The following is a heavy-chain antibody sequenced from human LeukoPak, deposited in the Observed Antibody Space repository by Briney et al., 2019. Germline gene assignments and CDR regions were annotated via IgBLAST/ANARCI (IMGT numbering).Heavy chain of an antibody. CDR1: GGSISSHY. J-gene: IGHJ4*02. CDR3: ARGGIAARPFDY. CDR2: IYYSGST. Sequence: SETLSLTCTVSGGSISSHYWSWIRQPPGKGLEWIGYIYYSGSTNYNPSLKSRVIISVDTSKNQFSLKLSSVTAADTAVYYCARGGIAARPFDYWGQGTLVTVSS. D-gene: IGHD6-6*01. V-gene: IGHV4-59*11.